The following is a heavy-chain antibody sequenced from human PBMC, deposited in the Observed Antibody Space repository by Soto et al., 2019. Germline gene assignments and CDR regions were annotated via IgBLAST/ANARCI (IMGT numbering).Heavy chain of an antibody. D-gene: IGHD3-22*01. CDR1: GFTFSSYG. CDR3: AKSYDSSGYYDAFDI. CDR2: ISYDGSNK. Sequence: GGSLRLSCAASGFTFSSYGMHWVRQAPGKGLEWVAVISYDGSNKYYADSVKGRFTISRDNSKNTLYLQMNSLRAEDTAVYYCAKSYDSSGYYDAFDIWGQGTMVTVSS. V-gene: IGHV3-30*18. J-gene: IGHJ3*02.